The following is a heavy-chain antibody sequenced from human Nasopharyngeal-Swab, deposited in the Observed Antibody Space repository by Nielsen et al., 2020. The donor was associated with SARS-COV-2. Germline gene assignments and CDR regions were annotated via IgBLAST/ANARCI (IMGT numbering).Heavy chain of an antibody. CDR1: GGTFSSYA. CDR2: IIPIFGTA. D-gene: IGHD6-6*01. V-gene: IGHV1-69*13. CDR3: ARSIAARVYYYYYMDV. J-gene: IGHJ6*03. Sequence: SVKVSCKASGGTFSSYAISWVRQAPGQRLEWMGGIIPIFGTANYAQKFQGRVTITADESTSTAYMELSSLRSEDTAVYYCARSIAARVYYYYYMDVWGKGTTVTVSS.